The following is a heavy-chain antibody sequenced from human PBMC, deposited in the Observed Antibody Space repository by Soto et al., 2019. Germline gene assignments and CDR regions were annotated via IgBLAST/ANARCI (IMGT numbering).Heavy chain of an antibody. J-gene: IGHJ4*02. CDR1: GFIFSTNS. CDR3: ARNFMMAGLTNGHIDY. D-gene: IGHD6-19*01. Sequence: EVQLVESGGGLVKPGGSLRLSCAASGFIFSTNSMTWVRQAPGKGLEWVSSISGDSYFIYYADSVKGRFTISRDNAKNSVFLQMNSLRVEDTAVYYCARNFMMAGLTNGHIDYWGQGTLVTVSS. V-gene: IGHV3-21*01. CDR2: ISGDSYFI.